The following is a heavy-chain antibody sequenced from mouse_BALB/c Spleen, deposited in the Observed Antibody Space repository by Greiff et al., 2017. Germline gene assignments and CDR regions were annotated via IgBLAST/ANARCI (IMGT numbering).Heavy chain of an antibody. Sequence: EVMLVESGGGLVQPGGSRKLSCAASGFTFSSFGMHWVRQAPEKGLEWVAYISSGSSTIYYADTVKGRFTISRDNPKDTLFLQMTSLRSEDTAMYYCARSGGGYDYFDYWGQGTTLTVSS. CDR1: GFTFSSFG. J-gene: IGHJ2*01. CDR3: ARSGGGYDYFDY. D-gene: IGHD2-2*01. V-gene: IGHV5-17*02. CDR2: ISSGSSTI.